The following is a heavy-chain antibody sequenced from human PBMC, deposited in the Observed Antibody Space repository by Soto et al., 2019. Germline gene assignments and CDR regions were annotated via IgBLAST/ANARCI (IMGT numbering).Heavy chain of an antibody. CDR1: GDSVSSNSAG. D-gene: IGHD1-26*01. V-gene: IGHV6-1*01. J-gene: IGHJ4*01. Sequence: SHTLSLTCAITGDSVSSNSAGWSWVRQSPSRGLEWLGRTYYRSKWYYEYAVSVRGRITINPDTSKNQYSLQLNSVTPEDTAVYFCARGEQYSGRIFDYWCQGPLVTVAS. CDR2: TYYRSKWYY. CDR3: ARGEQYSGRIFDY.